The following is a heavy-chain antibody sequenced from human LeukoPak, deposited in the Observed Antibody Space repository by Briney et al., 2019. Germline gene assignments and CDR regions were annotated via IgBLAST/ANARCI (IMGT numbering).Heavy chain of an antibody. D-gene: IGHD3-16*01. CDR2: INHNGNVN. J-gene: IGHJ6*02. Sequence: GGSLRLSCAASGFTLSSYSMNWARQAPGKGLEWVASINHNGNVNYYVDSVKGRFTISRDNAKNSLYLQMSNLRAEDTAVYFCARGGGLDVWGQGATVTVSS. V-gene: IGHV3-7*03. CDR1: GFTLSSYS. CDR3: ARGGGLDV.